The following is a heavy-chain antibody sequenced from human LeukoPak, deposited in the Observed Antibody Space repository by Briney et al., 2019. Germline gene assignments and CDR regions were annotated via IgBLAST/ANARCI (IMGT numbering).Heavy chain of an antibody. D-gene: IGHD3-22*01. J-gene: IGHJ6*02. Sequence: RRSPRLSCAASGFIFCSYGMHWVRQAPGKGPEWVAVLLYDGSSKFYADSVKGRFTISRDNSKNTLYLQMNSLRAEDTAVYYCARCLYYHSSAYPYGMDVWGQGTTVSVSS. CDR1: GFIFCSYG. CDR3: ARCLYYHSSAYPYGMDV. CDR2: LLYDGSSK. V-gene: IGHV3-33*01.